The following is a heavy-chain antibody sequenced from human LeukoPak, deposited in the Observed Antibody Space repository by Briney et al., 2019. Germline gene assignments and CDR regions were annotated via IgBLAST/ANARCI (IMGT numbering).Heavy chain of an antibody. CDR3: ERASSKYVFGYYMDV. V-gene: IGHV1-2*02. J-gene: IGHJ6*03. D-gene: IGHD4-11*01. CDR2: VNPKSVGT. CDR1: GYTFTGHY. Sequence: ASLRVSCKASGYTFTGHYIHWVRQAPGQGRGWGGGVNPKSVGTNNAQKILGGVAITTEMAISTAYMELIRLRSRDTAVYFCERASSKYVFGYYMDVWGKGTSIIVSS.